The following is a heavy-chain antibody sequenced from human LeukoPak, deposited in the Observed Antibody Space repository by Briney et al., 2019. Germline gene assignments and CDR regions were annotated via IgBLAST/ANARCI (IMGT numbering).Heavy chain of an antibody. CDR1: GGSIRSSYYY. D-gene: IGHD2-15*01. J-gene: IGHJ6*02. Sequence: KASETLSLTCTVSGGSIRSSYYYWGWIRQPPGKGLEWIGSIYDSGSTYYNPSLKSRVTISVDTSKNQFSLKLSSVTAADTAVYYCARAEAMRGGWFVVGYYYGMDVWGQGTTVTVSS. V-gene: IGHV4-39*01. CDR3: ARAEAMRGGWFVVGYYYGMDV. CDR2: IYDSGST.